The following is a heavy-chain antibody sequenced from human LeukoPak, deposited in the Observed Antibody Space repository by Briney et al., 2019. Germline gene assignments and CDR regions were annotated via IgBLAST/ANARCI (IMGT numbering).Heavy chain of an antibody. CDR1: GYTFTSYY. CDR3: ARDGEIIADYYYYYYMDV. V-gene: IGHV1-46*01. Sequence: ASVKVSCKASGYTFTSYYMHWVRQAPGQGLEWMGIINPSGGSTSYAQKFQGRVTMTRDMSTSTVYMELSSLRSEDTAVYYCARDGEIIADYYYYYYMDVWGKGTTVTVS. D-gene: IGHD6-13*01. CDR2: INPSGGST. J-gene: IGHJ6*03.